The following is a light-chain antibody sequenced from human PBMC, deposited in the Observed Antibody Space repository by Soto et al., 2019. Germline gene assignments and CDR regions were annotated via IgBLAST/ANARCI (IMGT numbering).Light chain of an antibody. Sequence: EIMMTQSPDTLSVSPGERATLSCRASQSVSSYLAWYQQKPGQAPRLLIYGASTRATGIPARFSGSGSGTDFTLTISSLQPEDFATYFCQQSYSTPPWTFGQGTKVDIK. CDR1: QSVSSY. CDR3: QQSYSTPPWT. V-gene: IGKV3-15*01. CDR2: GAS. J-gene: IGKJ1*01.